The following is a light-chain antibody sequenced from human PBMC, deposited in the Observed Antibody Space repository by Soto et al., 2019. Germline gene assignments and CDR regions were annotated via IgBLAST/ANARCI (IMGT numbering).Light chain of an antibody. J-gene: IGLJ1*01. CDR2: DVG. Sequence: QSALTQPRSVSGSPGQSVTISCTGTSSDVGRYNYVSWYQHHPGKAPKLMIYDVGTRPSGVPDRFSGSKSGTTASLTISGLQAEDEADYYCCSYAGSPYVFGTGTKVTVL. V-gene: IGLV2-11*01. CDR3: CSYAGSPYV. CDR1: SSDVGRYNY.